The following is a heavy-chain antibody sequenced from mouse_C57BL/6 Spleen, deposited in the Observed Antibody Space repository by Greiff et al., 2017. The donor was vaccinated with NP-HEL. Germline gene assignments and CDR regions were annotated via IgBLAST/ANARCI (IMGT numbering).Heavy chain of an antibody. CDR3: VRGDGGMDD. CDR2: ISSKSNNYAT. J-gene: IGHJ4*01. V-gene: IGHV10-1*01. D-gene: IGHD3-3*01. CDR1: GFSFNTYA. Sequence: EVQVVESGGGLVQPKGSLKLSCAASGFSFNTYAMNWVRQAPGKGLEWVARISSKSNNYATYYADSVKDSFTISMDDSASMLYLQMNNLKTEDTAMYYCVRGDGGMDDWGQGTSVTVSS.